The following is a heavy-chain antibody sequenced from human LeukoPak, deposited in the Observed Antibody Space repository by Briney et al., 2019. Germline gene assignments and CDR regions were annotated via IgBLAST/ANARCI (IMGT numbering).Heavy chain of an antibody. CDR1: GGSLSTYY. J-gene: IGHJ4*02. CDR2: IYYSGST. Sequence: TSETLSLTCTVSGGSLSTYYWSCIRHPTGKGLEWIGYIYYSGSTNYNPSLKSRVSISVDTSKNQFSLKLSSVTAADTAVYYCARGGYSYGVRDYWGQGTLVSVSS. CDR3: ARGGYSYGVRDY. D-gene: IGHD5-18*01. V-gene: IGHV4-59*01.